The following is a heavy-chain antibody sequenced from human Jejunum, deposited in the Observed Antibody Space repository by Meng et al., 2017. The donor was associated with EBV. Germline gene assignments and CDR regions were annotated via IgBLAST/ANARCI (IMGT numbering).Heavy chain of an antibody. D-gene: IGHD5-12*01. J-gene: IGHJ5*02. CDR1: GGSFSGYY. Sequence: RWGACSLCPSGTLALPFFVNGGSFSGYYWTWIRQPPGKGLEWIGEINHGDRTNYNPSLKSRVTVSVDTSKNQFSLRLTSVTDADTAVYYCARVAYDEAFAGWFDPWGQGTLVTVSS. CDR2: INHGDRT. V-gene: IGHV4-34*01. CDR3: ARVAYDEAFAGWFDP.